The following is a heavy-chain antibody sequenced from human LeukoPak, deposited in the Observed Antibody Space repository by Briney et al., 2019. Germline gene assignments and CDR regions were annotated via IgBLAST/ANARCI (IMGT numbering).Heavy chain of an antibody. Sequence: GGSLRLSCAASGFTFSSYAMHWVRQAPGKGLEWVAVISYDGSNKYYADSVKGRFTISRDNSKNTLYLQMNSLRAEDTAVYYCARIWFGEFPLDAFDIWGQGTMVTVSS. J-gene: IGHJ3*02. V-gene: IGHV3-30-3*01. CDR2: ISYDGSNK. CDR1: GFTFSSYA. CDR3: ARIWFGEFPLDAFDI. D-gene: IGHD3-10*01.